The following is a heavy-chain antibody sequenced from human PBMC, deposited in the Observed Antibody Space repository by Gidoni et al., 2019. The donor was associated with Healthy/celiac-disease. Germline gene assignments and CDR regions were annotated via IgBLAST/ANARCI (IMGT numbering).Heavy chain of an antibody. V-gene: IGHV3-30-3*01. CDR3: ARVQSPYYDFWRRGVAFDI. D-gene: IGHD3-3*01. J-gene: IGHJ3*02. CDR1: GFTISSYA. Sequence: QVQLVESGGGVVQPGRYLRLSCAASGFTISSYAMHWVRQAPGQGLEWVAVISYDGSNKYYADSLKGRFTISRDNSKNTLYLQMNSLRAEDTAVYYCARVQSPYYDFWRRGVAFDIWGQGTMVTVSS. CDR2: ISYDGSNK.